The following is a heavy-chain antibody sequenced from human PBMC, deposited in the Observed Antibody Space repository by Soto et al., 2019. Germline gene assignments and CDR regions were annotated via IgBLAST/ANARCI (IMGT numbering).Heavy chain of an antibody. Sequence: ASVEVSCEASGYTFTSYAINWVRQAPGQGLEWMGWINTNPGNPTYAQGFAGRFVFSLDTSVSTAYLQICSLKAEDTAVYYCARSPYSSSWYTGWGFYYCYYGMDVWGQGTPVTV. J-gene: IGHJ6*02. CDR1: GYTFTSYA. CDR2: INTNPGNP. D-gene: IGHD6-13*01. CDR3: ARSPYSSSWYTGWGFYYCYYGMDV. V-gene: IGHV7-4-1*01.